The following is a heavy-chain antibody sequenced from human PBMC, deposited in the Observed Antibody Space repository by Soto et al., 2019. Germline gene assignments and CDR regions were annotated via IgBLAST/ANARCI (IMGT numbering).Heavy chain of an antibody. D-gene: IGHD4-4*01. V-gene: IGHV1-18*01. CDR1: GYTFSNSG. CDR3: AREDRNAFDY. CDR2: INSDNGNT. Sequence: GASVKVSCKASGYTFSNSGISWVRQAPGQGLEWLGWINSDNGNTNYAQHLQGRVTLTTDTSTSTAYMDLRSLRSEDTAVYYCAREDRNAFDYWGQGTLVTVSS. J-gene: IGHJ4*02.